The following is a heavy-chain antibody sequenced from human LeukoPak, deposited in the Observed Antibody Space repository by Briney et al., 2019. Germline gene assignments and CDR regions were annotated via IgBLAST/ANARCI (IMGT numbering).Heavy chain of an antibody. Sequence: GGSLRLSCAASGFTFSTYGMHWVRQAPGKGLEWVAVISYDGSNKYYADSVKGRFTISRDNSKNTLYLQMNSLRAEDTAVYYCAVGGNPGALDYWGQGTLVTVSS. CDR1: GFTFSTYG. D-gene: IGHD4-23*01. CDR2: ISYDGSNK. V-gene: IGHV3-30*03. J-gene: IGHJ4*02. CDR3: AVGGNPGALDY.